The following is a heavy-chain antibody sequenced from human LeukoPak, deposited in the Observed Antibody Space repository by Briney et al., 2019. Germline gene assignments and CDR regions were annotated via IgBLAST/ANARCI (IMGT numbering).Heavy chain of an antibody. CDR2: ISYDGSNK. J-gene: IGHJ5*02. Sequence: GGSLRLSCAASGFTFSSYAMHWVRQAPGRGLEWVAVISYDGSNKYYADSVKGRFTISRDNSKNTLYLQMNSLRAEDTAVYYCARDLGQYYDTSDNWFDPWGQGTLVTVSS. D-gene: IGHD3-22*01. V-gene: IGHV3-30*04. CDR3: ARDLGQYYDTSDNWFDP. CDR1: GFTFSSYA.